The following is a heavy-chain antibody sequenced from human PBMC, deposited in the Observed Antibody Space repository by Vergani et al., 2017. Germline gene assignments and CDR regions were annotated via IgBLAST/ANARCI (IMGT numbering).Heavy chain of an antibody. CDR3: AEGIGLSMNI. CDR1: EFTFSNYA. J-gene: IGHJ6*04. D-gene: IGHD3-16*01. CDR2: ISGSGVSA. V-gene: IGHV3-23*01. Sequence: EVQLLESGGGLVQPGGSLRLTCAASEFTFSNYAMNWVRQAPGKGLEWVSGISGSGVSAYYTDSVKGRFTISRDNSKNTLYLQMNSLRPEDTAVYYCAEGIGLSMNIWGKGTTVTVSS.